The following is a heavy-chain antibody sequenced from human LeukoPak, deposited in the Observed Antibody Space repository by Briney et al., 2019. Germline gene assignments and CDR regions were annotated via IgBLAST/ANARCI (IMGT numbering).Heavy chain of an antibody. CDR2: IYHSGST. CDR3: ASTNYYDSSGLTRYFDL. V-gene: IGHV4-4*02. J-gene: IGHJ2*01. D-gene: IGHD3-22*01. Sequence: PSGTLSLTCAVSGGSISSSNWWSWVRQPAGKGLEWIGEIYHSGSTNYNPSLKSRVTISVDKSKNQFSLKLSSVTAADTAVYYCASTNYYDSSGLTRYFDLWGRGTLVTVSS. CDR1: GGSISSSNW.